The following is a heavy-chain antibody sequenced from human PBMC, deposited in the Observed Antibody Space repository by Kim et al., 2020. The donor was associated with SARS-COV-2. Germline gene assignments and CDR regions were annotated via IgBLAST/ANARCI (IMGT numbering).Heavy chain of an antibody. Sequence: ASVKVSCKASGYTFTSYGISWVRQAPGQGLEWMGWISACNGNTNYAQKLQGRVTMTTDTSTSTAYMELRSLRSDDTAVYYCARDSELELRFTHAFDIWGQGTMVTVSS. CDR3: ARDSELELRFTHAFDI. CDR2: ISACNGNT. D-gene: IGHD1-7*01. J-gene: IGHJ3*02. V-gene: IGHV1-18*01. CDR1: GYTFTSYG.